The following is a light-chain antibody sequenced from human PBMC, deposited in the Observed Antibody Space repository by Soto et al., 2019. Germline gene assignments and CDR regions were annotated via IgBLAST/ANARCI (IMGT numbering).Light chain of an antibody. CDR2: GAS. CDR1: QSLSSNY. CDR3: QQYDTSPT. J-gene: IGKJ1*01. V-gene: IGKV3-20*01. Sequence: EIVLTQSPGTLSLSAGERATLSCRASQSLSSNYLAWYQQKRGQAPTVLIYGASSRATGIPDRFSGSGSGTDFTLTISRLEPEDFAVYYCQQYDTSPTFGQGTQVEIK.